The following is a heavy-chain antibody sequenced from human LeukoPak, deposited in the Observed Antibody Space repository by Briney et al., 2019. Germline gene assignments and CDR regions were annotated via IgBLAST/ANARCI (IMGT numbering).Heavy chain of an antibody. D-gene: IGHD2-15*01. J-gene: IGHJ4*02. CDR1: GYSFTNYW. V-gene: IGHV5-51*01. CDR3: ARHLGYCSGGSCYSAWYYFDY. Sequence: GESLKISCKGSGYSFTNYWIGWVRQMPGKGLEWMGIIYPGDSDTRYSPSFQGQVTISADKSISTAYLQWSSLKASDTAMYYCARHLGYCSGGSCYSAWYYFDYWGQGTLVTVSS. CDR2: IYPGDSDT.